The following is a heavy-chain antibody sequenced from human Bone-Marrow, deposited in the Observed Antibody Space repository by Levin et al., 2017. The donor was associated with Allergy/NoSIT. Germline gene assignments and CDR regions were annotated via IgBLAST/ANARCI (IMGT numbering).Heavy chain of an antibody. CDR3: AKSRITGPGQYYGLDV. Sequence: PGGSLRLSCAASGFTFSSYAMHWVRQAPGKGLEWVALVSDDGNTKDYGDSMSGRFTISRDNSKNTLFLEMNSLRPDDRAVYYCAKSRITGPGQYYGLDVWGQGTTVTVSS. J-gene: IGHJ6*02. CDR2: VSDDGNTK. V-gene: IGHV3-30*18. CDR1: GFTFSSYA. D-gene: IGHD1-14*01.